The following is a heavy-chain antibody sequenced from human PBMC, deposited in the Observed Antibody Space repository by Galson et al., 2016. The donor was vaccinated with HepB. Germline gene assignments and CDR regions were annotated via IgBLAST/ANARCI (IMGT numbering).Heavy chain of an antibody. D-gene: IGHD1-26*01. CDR3: EREAWSSSPI. CDR2: IKPDESEK. J-gene: IGHJ3*02. CDR1: GITFSNYW. Sequence: SLRLSCAASGITFSNYWMSWIRQAPGEGLEWVAKIKPDESEKYYVDSVKGRFTISRDNAKNLVYLQMNSLRAEDTAVYYCEREAWSSSPIWGQGTMVTVPS. V-gene: IGHV3-7*01.